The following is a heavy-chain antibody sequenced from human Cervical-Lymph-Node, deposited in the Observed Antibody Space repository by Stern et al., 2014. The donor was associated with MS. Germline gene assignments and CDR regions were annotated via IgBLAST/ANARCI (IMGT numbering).Heavy chain of an antibody. V-gene: IGHV3-15*01. Sequence: VQLMQSGGGLVKPGGSLKLSCEASGFTFSSAWLSWVRPAPGKGLEWVGRIKSKTDDETPDYAAPVKGRFTISKDESKNTLYLLMNALKTEDTAVYYCSTEYHYYGLDVWGQGTTVTVSS. D-gene: IGHD3-22*01. CDR1: GFTFSSAW. CDR2: IKSKTDDETP. J-gene: IGHJ6*02. CDR3: STEYHYYGLDV.